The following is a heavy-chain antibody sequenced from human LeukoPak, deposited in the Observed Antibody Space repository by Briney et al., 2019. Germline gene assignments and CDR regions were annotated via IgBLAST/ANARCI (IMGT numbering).Heavy chain of an antibody. D-gene: IGHD5-18*01. J-gene: IGHJ4*02. CDR1: GFTFSSYA. CDR2: ISGTGDST. Sequence: GGSLRLSCAASGFTFSSYAMSWVRQAPGKGLEWVSAISGTGDSTYYADSVKGRFTISRDNSKNTLHLQMNSLRAEDTAVYYCAKARGVQFDSYGNFDYWGQGTLVTVSS. V-gene: IGHV3-23*01. CDR3: AKARGVQFDSYGNFDY.